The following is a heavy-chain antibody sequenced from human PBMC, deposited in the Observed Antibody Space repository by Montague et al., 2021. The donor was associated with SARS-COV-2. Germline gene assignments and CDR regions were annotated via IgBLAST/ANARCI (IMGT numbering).Heavy chain of an antibody. D-gene: IGHD1-1*01. CDR1: GGSINSSTYY. CDR3: ARRVTRGAFDV. V-gene: IGHV4-39*01. J-gene: IGHJ3*01. Sequence: SETLSLTCIVSGGSINSSTYYWTWIRQPPGKGLEWIATIDYRGASWSDPSLRSRVTISADTSRNQFNLKLTSVTAADMDLYYCARRVTRGAFDVWGQGTMVTVSS. CDR2: IDYRGAS.